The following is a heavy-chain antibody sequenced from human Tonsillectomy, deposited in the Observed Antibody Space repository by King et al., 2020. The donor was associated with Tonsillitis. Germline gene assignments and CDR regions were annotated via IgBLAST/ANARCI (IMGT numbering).Heavy chain of an antibody. CDR1: GYSFTSYW. CDR3: ARLNGDIVATIYYFDY. V-gene: IGHV5-51*01. J-gene: IGHJ4*02. Sequence: QLVQSGAEVKKPGESLKISCKGSGYSFTSYWIGWVRQIPGKGLEWMGIIYPGDSYTRYSPSFQGQVTISADKSIRPAYLQCCSLKASYTAMYYCARLNGDIVATIYYFDYWGQGTLVTVSS. CDR2: IYPGDSYT. D-gene: IGHD5-12*01.